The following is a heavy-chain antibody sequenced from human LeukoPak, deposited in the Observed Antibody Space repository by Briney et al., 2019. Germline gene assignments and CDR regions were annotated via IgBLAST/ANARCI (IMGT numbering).Heavy chain of an antibody. V-gene: IGHV3-21*01. CDR2: ISSSSSYI. CDR1: GFTFSSYS. J-gene: IGHJ5*02. CDR3: ARDRDPLYAINWFDP. Sequence: PGGSLRLSCAASGFTFSSYSMNWVRQAPGKGLEWVSSISSSSSYIYYADSVKGRFTISGDNAKNSLYLQMNSLRAEDTAVYYCARDRDPLYAINWFDPWGQGTLVTVSS. D-gene: IGHD2-8*01.